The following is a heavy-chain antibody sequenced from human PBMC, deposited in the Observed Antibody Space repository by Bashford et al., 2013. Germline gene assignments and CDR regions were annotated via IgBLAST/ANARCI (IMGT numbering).Heavy chain of an antibody. CDR2: IVVGSGNT. D-gene: IGHD1-26*01. CDR1: GFTFTSSA. J-gene: IGHJ4*02. Sequence: VASVKVSCKASGFTFTSSAMQWVRQARGQRLEWIGWIVVGSGNTNYAQKFQERVTITRDMSTSTAYMELSSLRSEDTAVYYCAADHRGSWGFDYWGQGTLVTVSS. V-gene: IGHV1-58*02. CDR3: AADHRGSWGFDY.